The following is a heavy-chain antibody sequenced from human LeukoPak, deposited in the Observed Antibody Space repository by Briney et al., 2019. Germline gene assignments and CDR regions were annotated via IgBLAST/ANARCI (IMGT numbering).Heavy chain of an antibody. CDR2: IYPDASDI. CDR1: GHTFSSYW. J-gene: IGHJ4*02. V-gene: IGHV5-51*01. D-gene: IGHD3-22*01. Sequence: GESLQISCQNPGHTFSSYWTGWARQMPGKGLEWMGIIYPDASDIRYSPSFQGQVTISADKSINTAYLQWSSLKASDTAIYYCATIPYHSSNGYPDYWGQGTPVTVSS. CDR3: ATIPYHSSNGYPDY.